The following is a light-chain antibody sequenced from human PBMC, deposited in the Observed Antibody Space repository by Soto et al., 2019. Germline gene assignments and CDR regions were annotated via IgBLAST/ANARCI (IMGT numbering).Light chain of an antibody. CDR3: QQSYSYTRT. CDR1: QSIRSY. J-gene: IGKJ2*01. V-gene: IGKV1-39*01. Sequence: DIEMTKLPSSLSASVGDRVTITCRASQSIRSYLNWYQQTPGKAPNLLIYAASTLRSGVPSRFSGSVSGTDFTLTISSLQYEDFATYFCQQSYSYTRTFGQGTKLEL. CDR2: AAS.